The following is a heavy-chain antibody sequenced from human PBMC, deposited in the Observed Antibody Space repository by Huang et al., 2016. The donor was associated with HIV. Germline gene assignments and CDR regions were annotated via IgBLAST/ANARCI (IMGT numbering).Heavy chain of an antibody. CDR3: ARGRGSSWSLFDT. Sequence: QVQLEQWGARLLKPSETLSLTCAVYGESLCDFFWSWIRQPPGKGLEWIGEINQSGRTNYNPSLKSRVTIAVDTSKKQFSLKLKSVTAADTSMYYCARGRGSSWSLFDTWGQGSLVTVFS. CDR2: INQSGRT. D-gene: IGHD6-13*01. CDR1: GESLCDFF. J-gene: IGHJ4*02. V-gene: IGHV4-34*02.